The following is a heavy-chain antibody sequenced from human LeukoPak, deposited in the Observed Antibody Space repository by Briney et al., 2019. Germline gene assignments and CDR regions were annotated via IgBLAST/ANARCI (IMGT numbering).Heavy chain of an antibody. Sequence: ASVKVSCKASGYTFTGYYMHWVRQAPGQGLEWMGRINPNSGGTNYAQKLQGRVTMTTDTSTSAAYMELRSLRSDDTAVYYCARAGGDCSSTSCLYYFDYWGQGTLVTVSS. V-gene: IGHV1-2*06. CDR1: GYTFTGYY. J-gene: IGHJ4*02. D-gene: IGHD2-2*01. CDR2: INPNSGGT. CDR3: ARAGGDCSSTSCLYYFDY.